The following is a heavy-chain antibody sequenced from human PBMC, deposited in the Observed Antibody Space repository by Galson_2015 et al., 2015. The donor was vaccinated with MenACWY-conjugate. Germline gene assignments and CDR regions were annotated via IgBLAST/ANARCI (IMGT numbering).Heavy chain of an antibody. V-gene: IGHV5-51*01. Sequence: QSGAEVKKPGESLRISCKGSGYSFTSYWIGWVRQMPGKGLEWMGIIYPGDSDTRYSPSFQGQVTISADKSISTAYLQWSSLKASDTAMYYCAGRGAGAEVVASNWFDPWGQGTLVTVSS. CDR1: GYSFTSYW. D-gene: IGHD2-15*01. CDR2: IYPGDSDT. CDR3: AGRGAGAEVVASNWFDP. J-gene: IGHJ5*02.